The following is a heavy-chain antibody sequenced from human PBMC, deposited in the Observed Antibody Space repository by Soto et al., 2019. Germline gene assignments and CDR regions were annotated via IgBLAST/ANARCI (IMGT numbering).Heavy chain of an antibody. V-gene: IGHV4-34*01. CDR2: INHSGST. CDR3: AMGFSSSSGDYFDY. CDR1: GGSFSGYY. D-gene: IGHD6-6*01. J-gene: IGHJ4*02. Sequence: XETLSLTCAVDGGSFSGYYWSWIRPPPGKGLEWIGEINHSGSTNYNPSLKSRVTISVDTSKNQFSLKLSSVTAADTAVYYCAMGFSSSSGDYFDYWGQGTLVTVSS.